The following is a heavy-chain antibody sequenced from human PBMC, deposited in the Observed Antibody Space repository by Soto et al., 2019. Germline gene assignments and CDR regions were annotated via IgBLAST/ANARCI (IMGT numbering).Heavy chain of an antibody. CDR3: ARLGGSYAVPHFDY. CDR1: GGSISRGGYY. Sequence: SETLSLTCTVSGGSISRGGYYWSWIRQHPGKGLEWIGYIYYSGSTYYNPSLKSRVIISVDTSKNQFSLKLSSVTAADTAVYYCARLGGSYAVPHFDYWGQGTLVTVSS. D-gene: IGHD1-26*01. CDR2: IYYSGST. J-gene: IGHJ4*02. V-gene: IGHV4-31*03.